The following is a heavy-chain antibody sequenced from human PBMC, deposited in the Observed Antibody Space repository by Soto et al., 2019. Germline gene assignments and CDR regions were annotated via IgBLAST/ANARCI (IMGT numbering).Heavy chain of an antibody. V-gene: IGHV4-59*01. D-gene: IGHD6-6*01. CDR1: GASIPFYH. CDR2: FSSTGST. J-gene: IGHJ5*02. Sequence: PSETLSLTRAVFGASIPFYHRDWIPQPPGRGLEWIVSFSSTGSTVYNPSLRSRVTISLDTSKNQFSLTLNSVTAADTAVYYCARERPDGARLDPWGQGTLVTVSS. CDR3: ARERPDGARLDP.